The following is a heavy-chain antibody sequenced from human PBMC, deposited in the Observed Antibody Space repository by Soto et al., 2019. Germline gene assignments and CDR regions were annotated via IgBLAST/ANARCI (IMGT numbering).Heavy chain of an antibody. CDR2: FHPEDGET. J-gene: IGHJ4*02. V-gene: IGHV1-24*01. Sequence: ASVKVSCKVSGYRLSELSMQWVRQAPGKGLEWMGGFHPEDGETIYAQKYQGRVTMTEDTSTDTAYMEMSSLRFEDTAMYYCASRRFFWTGVDYWGQGTPVTVS. D-gene: IGHD3-3*01. CDR1: GYRLSELS. CDR3: ASRRFFWTGVDY.